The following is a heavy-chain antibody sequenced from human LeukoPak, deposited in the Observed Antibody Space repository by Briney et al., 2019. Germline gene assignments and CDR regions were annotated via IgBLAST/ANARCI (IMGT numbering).Heavy chain of an antibody. CDR3: ARGRDISSSWYFDY. J-gene: IGHJ4*02. CDR2: TNAGNGNT. Sequence: ASVKVSCKASGYTFTRYIMHWVRQAPGQRLEWMGWTNAGNGNTKYSQKFQGRVTITRDTSASTAYMDLSSLRSEDTAVYYCARGRDISSSWYFDYWGQGTLVTVSS. CDR1: GYTFTRYI. D-gene: IGHD6-13*01. V-gene: IGHV1-3*01.